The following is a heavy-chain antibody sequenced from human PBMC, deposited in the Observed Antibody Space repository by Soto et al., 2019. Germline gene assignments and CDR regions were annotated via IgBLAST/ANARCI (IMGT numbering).Heavy chain of an antibody. D-gene: IGHD3-3*01. CDR2: IYYSGST. Sequence: PSETLSLTCTVSGGSISSSSYYWGWIRQPPGKGLEWIGSIYYSGSTYYNPSLKSRVTISVDTSKNQFSLKLSSVTAADTAVYYCASSYYDFWSGYRYFDYWGQRTLVTVSS. CDR3: ASSYYDFWSGYRYFDY. CDR1: GGSISSSSYY. J-gene: IGHJ4*02. V-gene: IGHV4-39*01.